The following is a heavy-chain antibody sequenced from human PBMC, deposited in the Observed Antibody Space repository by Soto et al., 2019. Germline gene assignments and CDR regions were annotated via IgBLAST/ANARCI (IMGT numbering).Heavy chain of an antibody. CDR1: GFTVSSNY. CDR2: IYSGGST. J-gene: IGHJ5*02. V-gene: IGHV3-66*01. CDR3: AGDRWFDP. Sequence: EVQLVESGGGLVQPGGSLRLSCAASGFTVSSNYMNWVRQAPGKGLEWVSVIYSGGSTYYADSVKGRFTISRDNSKNTLYLQMDCLRAEETAVYYCAGDRWFDPWGQGTLVTVSS.